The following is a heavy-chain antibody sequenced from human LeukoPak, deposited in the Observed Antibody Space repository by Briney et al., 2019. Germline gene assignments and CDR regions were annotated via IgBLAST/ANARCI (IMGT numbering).Heavy chain of an antibody. Sequence: ASVKVSCKASGYTFISYYIHWVRQAPGQGLEWMGWINPNSGGTDYAQKFQGRVTMTRDTSISTAYMELSSLRSEDTAVYYCARGEWELGTGNWFDPWGQGTLVTVSS. CDR1: GYTFISYY. V-gene: IGHV1-2*02. CDR3: ARGEWELGTGNWFDP. J-gene: IGHJ5*02. D-gene: IGHD1-26*01. CDR2: INPNSGGT.